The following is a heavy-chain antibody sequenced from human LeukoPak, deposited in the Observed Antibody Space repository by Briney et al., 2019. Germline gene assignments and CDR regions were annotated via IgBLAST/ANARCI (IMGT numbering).Heavy chain of an antibody. Sequence: GGSLRLSCAGSGFTFSGYWVTWVRQAPGKGLEWVANINRGGSEKYYMDSVKGRFFISRDNAKNSLFLQMNSLRAEDTAVYYCARDDYQLRSYYYSMDVWGQGTTVTVS. V-gene: IGHV3-7*01. J-gene: IGHJ6*02. CDR2: INRGGSEK. CDR3: ARDDYQLRSYYYSMDV. D-gene: IGHD2-2*01. CDR1: GFTFSGYW.